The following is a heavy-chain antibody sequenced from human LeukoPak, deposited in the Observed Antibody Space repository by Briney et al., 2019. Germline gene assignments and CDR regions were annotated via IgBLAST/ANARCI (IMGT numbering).Heavy chain of an antibody. CDR1: GYSISSGYY. Sequence: PSETLSLTCAVSGYSISSGYYWGWVRQPPGKGLEWIGSIYHSGSTYYNPSLKSRVTISVVTSKNQFSLKLSSVTAADTAVYYCARRFLEFPWFDPWGQGTLVTVSS. D-gene: IGHD3-3*01. V-gene: IGHV4-38-2*01. J-gene: IGHJ5*02. CDR3: ARRFLEFPWFDP. CDR2: IYHSGST.